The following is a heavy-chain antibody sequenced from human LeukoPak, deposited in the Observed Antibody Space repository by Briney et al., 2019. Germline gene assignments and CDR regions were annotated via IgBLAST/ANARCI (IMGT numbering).Heavy chain of an antibody. J-gene: IGHJ6*02. V-gene: IGHV3-7*03. CDR1: GFTFSNYW. Sequence: GGSLRLSCAASGFTFSNYWMTWVRQAPGKGLEWVANINRDGSERYYVDSVKGRSTISRDDAKSSLYLQMNSLRAEDTAVYYCARRNAMDVWGQGTTVIVFS. CDR2: INRDGSER. CDR3: ARRNAMDV.